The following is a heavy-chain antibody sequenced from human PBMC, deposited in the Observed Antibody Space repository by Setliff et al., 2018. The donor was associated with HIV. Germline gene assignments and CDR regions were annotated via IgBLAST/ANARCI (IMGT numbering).Heavy chain of an antibody. CDR1: GGSISNYY. D-gene: IGHD1-7*01. J-gene: IGHJ4*02. Sequence: ETLSLTCTVSGGSISNYYWSWIRQPPGKGLEWIGYIYSTGYTNYHPSLKTRATISLDTSKSQFSLRLTSVTATDTAIYYCARHPREEPQRNYKFDSWGQGTLVTVS. CDR3: ARHPREEPQRNYKFDS. V-gene: IGHV4-4*09. CDR2: IYSTGYT.